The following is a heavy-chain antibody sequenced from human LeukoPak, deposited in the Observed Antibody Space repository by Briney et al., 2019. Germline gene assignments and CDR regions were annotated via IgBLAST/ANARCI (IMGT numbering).Heavy chain of an antibody. J-gene: IGHJ4*02. Sequence: GGSLRLSRAASGFTFSNAWMSWVRQAPGKGLEWVGRIKSKTDGGTTDYAAPVKGRFTISRDDSKNTLYLQMNSLKTEDTAVYYCTTDLLMETGYFDYWGQGTLVTVSS. D-gene: IGHD2-15*01. V-gene: IGHV3-15*01. CDR1: GFTFSNAW. CDR2: IKSKTDGGTT. CDR3: TTDLLMETGYFDY.